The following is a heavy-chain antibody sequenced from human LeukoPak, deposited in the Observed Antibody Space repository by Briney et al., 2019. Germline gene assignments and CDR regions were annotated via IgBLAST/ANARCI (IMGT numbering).Heavy chain of an antibody. CDR1: GFTFSRFW. Sequence: SGGSLRLSCEASGFTFSRFWMSWVRQAPGEGLEWVANIDEGGSEKYHVGSVRGRFTISRDNAKNSLYLQMNSLRAEDTAVYYCVRDPTRAECSDGSCYLDYWRQGTLVSVSS. V-gene: IGHV3-7*03. CDR2: IDEGGSEK. D-gene: IGHD2-15*01. CDR3: VRDPTRAECSDGSCYLDY. J-gene: IGHJ4*02.